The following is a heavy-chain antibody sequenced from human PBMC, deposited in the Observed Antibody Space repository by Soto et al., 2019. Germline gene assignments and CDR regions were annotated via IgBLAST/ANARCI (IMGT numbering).Heavy chain of an antibody. J-gene: IGHJ6*02. CDR1: GFAFSSYG. CDR3: VRDRLWEEHGGKGLDV. CDR2: IWYDGVSK. Sequence: QVHLVESGGGVVQPGRSLRLSCRAYGFAFSSYGIHWIRQGPNKGLEWVAVIWYDGVSKHYAESVHGRFAISRDNSKNMVYLQMDRLRVDDAAVYYCVRDRLWEEHGGKGLDVWGQGTTVTVSS. V-gene: IGHV3-33*01. D-gene: IGHD1-26*01.